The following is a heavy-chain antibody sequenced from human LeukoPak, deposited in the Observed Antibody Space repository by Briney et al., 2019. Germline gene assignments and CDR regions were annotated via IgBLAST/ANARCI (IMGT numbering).Heavy chain of an antibody. Sequence: SETLSLTCTVSGGSISSYYWSWIRQPPGKGLEWIGYIYYSGSTNYNPSLKSRVTISVDTSKNQFSLKLSSVSAADTAVYYCARGGEWLPLDYWGQGTLVTVSS. CDR2: IYYSGST. V-gene: IGHV4-59*01. D-gene: IGHD3-3*01. CDR3: ARGGEWLPLDY. J-gene: IGHJ4*02. CDR1: GGSISSYY.